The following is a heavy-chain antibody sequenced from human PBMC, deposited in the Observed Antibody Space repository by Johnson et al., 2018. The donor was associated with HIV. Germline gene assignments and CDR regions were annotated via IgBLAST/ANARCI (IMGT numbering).Heavy chain of an antibody. CDR1: GFTFRSYA. CDR2: ISWNSGSI. D-gene: IGHD3-16*01. Sequence: VQLVESGGDLVQPGGSLGLSCAASGFTFRSYAMSWVRQAPGRGLEWVSGISWNSGSIGYADSVKGRFTISRDNAKNSLYLQMNSLRAEDTALYYCAKDTRRKLVMITFGGVSAYHWGQGTMVTVSS. V-gene: IGHV3-9*01. J-gene: IGHJ3*01. CDR3: AKDTRRKLVMITFGGVSAYH.